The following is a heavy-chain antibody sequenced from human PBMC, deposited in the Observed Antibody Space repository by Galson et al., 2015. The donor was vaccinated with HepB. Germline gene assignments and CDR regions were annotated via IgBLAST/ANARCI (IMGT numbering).Heavy chain of an antibody. CDR2: ISAYNGNT. J-gene: IGHJ5*02. CDR1: GYTFTSYG. Sequence: SVKVSCKASGYTFTSYGISWVRQAPGQGLEWMGWISAYNGNTNYAQKLQGRVTMTTDTSTSTAYMELRSLRSDDTAVYYCARRPPLCGSSTSCYGGNWFDPWGQGTLVTVSS. CDR3: ARRPPLCGSSTSCYGGNWFDP. V-gene: IGHV1-18*01. D-gene: IGHD2-2*01.